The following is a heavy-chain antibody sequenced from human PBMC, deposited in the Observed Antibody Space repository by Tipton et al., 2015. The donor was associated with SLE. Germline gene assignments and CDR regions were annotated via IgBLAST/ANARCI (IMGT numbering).Heavy chain of an antibody. Sequence: SLRLSCSASGFTFSNHAIHWVRQAPGKGLEWVAVISNVAVKKYYADSVKGRFTISRDNSNNTVYLQMNTLRTEDTAVYYCARDLVGGAYYDILNGVYPMFYWGQGTLVTVSS. CDR1: GFTFSNHA. CDR3: ARDLVGGAYYDILNGVYPMFY. CDR2: ISNVAVKK. V-gene: IGHV3-30-3*01. D-gene: IGHD3-9*01. J-gene: IGHJ4*02.